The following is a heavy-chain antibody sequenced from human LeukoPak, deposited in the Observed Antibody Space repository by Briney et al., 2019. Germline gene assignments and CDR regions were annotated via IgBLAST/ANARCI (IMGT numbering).Heavy chain of an antibody. V-gene: IGHV4-59*03. CDR2: ISDSGRT. Sequence: SETLSLTCTVTGDSIRGEFWSWIRQSPGAGLLWIAWISDSGRTDFNPSLRSRVTISIDTSKDQFSLTMTSMTTADTAVYYCARGGDSSRYFDYWGQGTLVTVSS. J-gene: IGHJ4*02. CDR1: GDSIRGEF. D-gene: IGHD3-16*01. CDR3: ARGGDSSRYFDY.